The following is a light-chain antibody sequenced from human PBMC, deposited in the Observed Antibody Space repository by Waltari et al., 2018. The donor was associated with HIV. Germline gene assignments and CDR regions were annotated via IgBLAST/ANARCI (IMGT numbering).Light chain of an antibody. CDR3: QQYNDWPRT. J-gene: IGKJ1*01. Sequence: EVVMTQSPATLSVSPGERAALACRASQSVSSNLAWYQQKPGHAPRLLIYAASTRATGVPVRISGSGSGTEFTLTISSLQSEDFAVYYCQQYNDWPRTFGQGTKVEIK. CDR1: QSVSSN. CDR2: AAS. V-gene: IGKV3-15*01.